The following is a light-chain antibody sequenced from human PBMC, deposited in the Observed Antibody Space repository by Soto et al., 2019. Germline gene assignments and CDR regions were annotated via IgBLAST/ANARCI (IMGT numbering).Light chain of an antibody. J-gene: IGKJ1*01. CDR1: QGVSTNY. CDR3: QHYSSSRT. CDR2: GTT. Sequence: EVVLTQSPGTLSLSPGERATLSCRASQGVSTNYLAWYQQKAGEAPRLLLCGTTSRATGLPERFSGSGSGTDFPLTISLLEPEDFAVYYCQHYSSSRTFGQGTKVAIK. V-gene: IGKV3-20*01.